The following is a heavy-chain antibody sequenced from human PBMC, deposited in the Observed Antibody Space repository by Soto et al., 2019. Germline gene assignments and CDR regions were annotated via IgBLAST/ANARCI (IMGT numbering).Heavy chain of an antibody. V-gene: IGHV1-69*13. Sequence: GDSVTVSWKSGGGTFSSHSINWVRQAPGQGLEWMGGIIPIFGPANFAKKFQGRVTITADESTTTAYMELSSLTSEDTAVYYCATGSFTSTGGRIGYHSKAMHVWGQGTTVTVSS. D-gene: IGHD5-12*01. CDR3: ATGSFTSTGGRIGYHSKAMHV. J-gene: IGHJ6*02. CDR2: IIPIFGPA. CDR1: GGTFSSHS.